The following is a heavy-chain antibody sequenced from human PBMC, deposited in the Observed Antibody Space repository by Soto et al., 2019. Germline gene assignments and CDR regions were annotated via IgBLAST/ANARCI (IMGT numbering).Heavy chain of an antibody. J-gene: IGHJ4*02. CDR2: IDPSNSYV. D-gene: IGHD3-10*01. Sequence: GESLKISCQAFEYSFSIFWISWVRQLPGKGLEWMGRIDPSNSYVAYSPSFQGQVTISVDRSARTAFLHWSSLKASDSATYYCARHQAGSGNANFDFWGQGSQVTVSS. V-gene: IGHV5-10-1*04. CDR3: ARHQAGSGNANFDF. CDR1: EYSFSIFW.